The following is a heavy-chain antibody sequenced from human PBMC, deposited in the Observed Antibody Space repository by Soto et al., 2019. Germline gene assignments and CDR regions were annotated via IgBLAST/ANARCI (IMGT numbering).Heavy chain of an antibody. J-gene: IGHJ4*02. D-gene: IGHD4-17*01. CDR1: GYSFTSYW. V-gene: IGHV5-51*01. CDR2: IYPGDSDT. Sequence: GESLKISCKGSGYSFTSYWIGWVRQMPGKGLEWMGIIYPGDSDTRYSPSFQGQVTISADKSISTAYLQWSSLKASDTAMYYCARRGLAFDTVTTGSAYYFDYWGQGTLVTVSS. CDR3: ARRGLAFDTVTTGSAYYFDY.